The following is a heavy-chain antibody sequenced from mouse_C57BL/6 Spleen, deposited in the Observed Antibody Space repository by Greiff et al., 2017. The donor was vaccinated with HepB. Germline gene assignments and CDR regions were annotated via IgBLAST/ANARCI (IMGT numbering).Heavy chain of an antibody. CDR2: ISYDGSN. CDR3: ARGRDDYDMFAY. D-gene: IGHD2-4*01. Sequence: EVQLQESGPGLVKPSQSLSLTCSVTGYSITSGYYWNWIRQFPGNKLEWMGYISYDGSNNYNPSLKNRISITRDTSKNQFFLKLNSVTTEDTATYYCARGRDDYDMFAYWGQGTLVTVSA. V-gene: IGHV3-6*01. CDR1: GYSITSGYY. J-gene: IGHJ3*01.